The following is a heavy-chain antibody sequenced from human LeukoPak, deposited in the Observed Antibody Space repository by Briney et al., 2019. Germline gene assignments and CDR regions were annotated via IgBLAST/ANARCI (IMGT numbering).Heavy chain of an antibody. CDR2: ISAYNGNT. D-gene: IGHD3-3*01. J-gene: IGHJ6*03. CDR3: ARSLRCDFGVVPCYMDV. V-gene: IGHV1-18*01. Sequence: GASVTVSCKASGYTFTSYGISWVRQAPGQGLEWMGWISAYNGNTNYAQKFQGRVTITTDESTSTAYMELSSLRSEDTAVYYCARSLRCDFGVVPCYMDVWGKGTTVAVSS. CDR1: GYTFTSYG.